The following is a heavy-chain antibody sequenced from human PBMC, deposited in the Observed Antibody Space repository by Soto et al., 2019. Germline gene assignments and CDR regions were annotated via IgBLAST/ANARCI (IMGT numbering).Heavy chain of an antibody. CDR3: AIRTGQLAIISEFDGDWFFEV. V-gene: IGHV1-2*02. CDR2: INPDSGGT. CDR1: GYTFTDYY. J-gene: IGHJ2*01. Sequence: ASVKVSCKASGYTFTDYYIHWVRQAPGQGLEWVGWINPDSGGTNLAQRFQGRVTMTSDTSINTAYMELSSMRSDDTAVYYCAIRTGQLAIISEFDGDWFFEVWGRGTLVTVSS. D-gene: IGHD2-2*01.